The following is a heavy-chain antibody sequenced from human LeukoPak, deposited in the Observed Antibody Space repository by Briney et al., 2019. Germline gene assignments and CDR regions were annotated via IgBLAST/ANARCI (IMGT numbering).Heavy chain of an antibody. CDR1: GGSFSGYY. CDR2: INHSGST. V-gene: IGHV4-34*01. Sequence: SETLSLTCAVYGGSFSGYYWSWIRQPPGKGLEWIGEINHSGSTNYNPSLKSRVTISVDTSKNQFSLKLSSVTAADTAVYYCARDGRGSEVVDYWGQGTLVTVSS. J-gene: IGHJ4*02. CDR3: ARDGRGSEVVDY. D-gene: IGHD1-1*01.